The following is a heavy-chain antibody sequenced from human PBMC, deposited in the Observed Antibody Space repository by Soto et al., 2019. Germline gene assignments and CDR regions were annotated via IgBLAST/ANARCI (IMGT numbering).Heavy chain of an antibody. D-gene: IGHD3-22*01. J-gene: IGHJ4*02. Sequence: SETLSLTCTVSGGSISSGDYYWSWIRQPPGKGLEWIGYIYYSGSTYYNPSLKSRVTISVDTSKNQFSLKLSSVTAADTAVYYCARLTYYYDSSGYSDQMGSYYFDYWGQGTLVTVSS. V-gene: IGHV4-30-4*01. CDR2: IYYSGST. CDR3: ARLTYYYDSSGYSDQMGSYYFDY. CDR1: GGSISSGDYY.